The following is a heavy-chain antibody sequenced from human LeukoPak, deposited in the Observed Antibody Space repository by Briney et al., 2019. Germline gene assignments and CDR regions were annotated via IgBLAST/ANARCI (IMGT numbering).Heavy chain of an antibody. CDR1: GYTFTSYA. D-gene: IGHD3-10*01. J-gene: IGHJ4*02. CDR2: VNAGNGNT. CDR3: ARGNYYGSGIYFDY. Sequence: ASVTVSCEASGYTFTSYAMHWVRQAPGQRLEWMGWVNAGNGNTKYSQKFQGRVTITRDTSASTAYMELSSLRSEDTAVYYCARGNYYGSGIYFDYWGQGTLVTVSS. V-gene: IGHV1-3*01.